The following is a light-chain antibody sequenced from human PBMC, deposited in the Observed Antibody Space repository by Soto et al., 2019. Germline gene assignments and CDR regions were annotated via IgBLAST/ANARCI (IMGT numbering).Light chain of an antibody. CDR3: QQYNNWPET. V-gene: IGKV3-15*01. Sequence: EVMMTQSPATLSVSPGERATLSCRASQSVSSNLAWYQQKPGQAPRLLIYGASTRATGIPARFSGSGSETECTLTISSLQSEDVAVYYCQQYNNWPETFGQGTKVDIK. J-gene: IGKJ1*01. CDR2: GAS. CDR1: QSVSSN.